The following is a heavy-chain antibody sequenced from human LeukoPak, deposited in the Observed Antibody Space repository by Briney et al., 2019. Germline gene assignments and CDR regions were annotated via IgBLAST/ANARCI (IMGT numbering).Heavy chain of an antibody. V-gene: IGHV3-23*01. CDR3: AKGIYSSGWSYFDY. Sequence: PGGSLRLSCTASGFTFSNAWMSWVRQAPGKGLEWVAAISGSGGSTYYADSVKGRFTISRDNSENTLFLQMNSLRAEDTAVYYCAKGIYSSGWSYFDYWGHGTLVTVSS. CDR1: GFTFSNAW. D-gene: IGHD6-19*01. J-gene: IGHJ4*01. CDR2: ISGSGGST.